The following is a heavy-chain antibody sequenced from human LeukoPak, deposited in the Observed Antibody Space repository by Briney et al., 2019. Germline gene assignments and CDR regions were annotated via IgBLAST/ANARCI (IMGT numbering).Heavy chain of an antibody. CDR3: ARSDLRFLELLDY. D-gene: IGHD3-3*01. V-gene: IGHV3-48*02. CDR2: ISSSSNKI. J-gene: IGHJ4*02. Sequence: PGGSLRLSRAASGFTFRGYSMNSVRQAPGQGLEWVSYISSSSNKIYYADSVKGRFITSRDNAKNSLYLQMNSLRDEDTAVYYCARSDLRFLELLDYWGQGTLVTVSS. CDR1: GFTFRGYS.